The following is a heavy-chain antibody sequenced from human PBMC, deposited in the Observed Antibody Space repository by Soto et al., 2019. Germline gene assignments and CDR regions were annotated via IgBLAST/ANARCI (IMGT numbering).Heavy chain of an antibody. V-gene: IGHV3-43*01. Sequence: GGSLRLSCAASGFTFDYYTMHLVRQAPGKGLEWVSLISWDGGSTYYADSVKGRFTISRDNSKNSLYLQMNSLRTEDTALYYCAKDTGPYYYYYGMDVWGQGTTVTVSS. CDR1: GFTFDYYT. CDR3: AKDTGPYYYYYGMDV. CDR2: ISWDGGST. J-gene: IGHJ6*02.